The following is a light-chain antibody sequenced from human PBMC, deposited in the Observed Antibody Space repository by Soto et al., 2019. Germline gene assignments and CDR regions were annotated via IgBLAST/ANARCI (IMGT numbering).Light chain of an antibody. CDR1: SSDVGGYNY. CDR2: DVS. CDR3: SSHTSSTLLV. V-gene: IGLV2-14*01. J-gene: IGLJ1*01. Sequence: QSALTQPASVSGSPGQSITISCTGTSSDVGGYNYVSWYQQHPGKAPKLMIYDVSNRPSGVSNRFSGSKSGNTASLTISGLQSEDEADYYCSSHTSSTLLVFGTGTKVTVL.